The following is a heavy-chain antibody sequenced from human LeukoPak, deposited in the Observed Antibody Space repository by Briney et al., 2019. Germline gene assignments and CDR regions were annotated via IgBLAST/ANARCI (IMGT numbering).Heavy chain of an antibody. J-gene: IGHJ4*02. V-gene: IGHV5-51*01. D-gene: IGHD4-17*01. CDR1: GYSFTSYW. CDR3: ASTQPYGDYVFDY. CDR2: IYPGDSDT. Sequence: GESLKISCKGSGYSFTSYWIGWVRQMPGKGLEWMGIIYPGDSDTRYSPSLQGQVTISADKSISTAYLQWSSLKASDTAMYYCASTQPYGDYVFDYWGQGTLVTVSS.